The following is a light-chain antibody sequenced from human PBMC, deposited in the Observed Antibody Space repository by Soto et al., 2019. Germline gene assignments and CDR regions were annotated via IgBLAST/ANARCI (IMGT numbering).Light chain of an antibody. J-gene: IGLJ2*01. CDR3: CSYAGRSTWDVV. CDR2: EGF. CDR1: SSDVGGSGL. Sequence: QSVLTQPASVSGSPGQSITISCTGTSSDVGGSGLVSWYQFHPGKAPKLLIFEGFKRPSGVSNRFSGSKSGSTASLTISGLQAEDEADYNCCSYAGRSTWDVVFGGGTKLTVL. V-gene: IGLV2-23*01.